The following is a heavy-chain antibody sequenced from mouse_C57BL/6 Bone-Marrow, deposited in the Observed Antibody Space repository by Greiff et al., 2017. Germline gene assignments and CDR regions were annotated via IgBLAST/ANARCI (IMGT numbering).Heavy chain of an antibody. Sequence: EVKVVESEGGLVQPGSSMKLSCTASGFTFSDYYMAWVRQVPEKGLEWVANINYDGSSTYYLDSLKSRFIISRDNAKNILYLQMSSLKSEDTATYYCARDGENWDWYFDVWGTGTTVTVSS. V-gene: IGHV5-16*01. CDR3: ARDGENWDWYFDV. CDR1: GFTFSDYY. CDR2: INYDGSST. J-gene: IGHJ1*03. D-gene: IGHD4-1*01.